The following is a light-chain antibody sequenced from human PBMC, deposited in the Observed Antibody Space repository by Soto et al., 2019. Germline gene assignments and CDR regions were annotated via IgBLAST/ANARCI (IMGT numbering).Light chain of an antibody. CDR3: SSYTSTNFVI. Sequence: QSVLTQPASVSGCPGQSIPISCTGSSSDIGDYKYVSWYKHHPGKAPKLMIYDVSNRPSGVSNRFSGSKSGNTASLTISGLQAEDEADYYCSSYTSTNFVIFGGGTKLTVL. J-gene: IGLJ2*01. CDR1: SSDIGDYKY. V-gene: IGLV2-14*03. CDR2: DVS.